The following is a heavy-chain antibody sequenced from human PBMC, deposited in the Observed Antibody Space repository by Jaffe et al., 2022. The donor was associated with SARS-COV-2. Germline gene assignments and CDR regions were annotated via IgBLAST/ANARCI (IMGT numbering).Heavy chain of an antibody. V-gene: IGHV4-31*03. Sequence: QVRLQESGPGLVKPSQTLSLTCTVSGGSISDSSYYWSWVRQHPEKALEWIGYVSNSGSTDYNPSLYSRVTISLDSSKNQFSLKMTSVTAADTAIYYCARDNSGLLDGIDYWGQGTLVTVSS. CDR2: VSNSGST. CDR1: GGSISDSSYY. D-gene: IGHD6-19*01. CDR3: ARDNSGLLDGIDY. J-gene: IGHJ4*02.